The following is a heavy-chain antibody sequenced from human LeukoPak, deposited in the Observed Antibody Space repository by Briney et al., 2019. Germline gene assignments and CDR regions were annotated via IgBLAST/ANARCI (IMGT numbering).Heavy chain of an antibody. V-gene: IGHV4-34*01. CDR1: GGSFSGYY. CDR3: ARHTDIVVVPAAIRMDV. Sequence: PSETLSLTCAVYGGSFSGYYWSWIRQPPGKGLEWIGEINHSGSTNYNPSLKSRVTISVDTSKNQFSLKLSSVTAADTAVYYCARHTDIVVVPAAIRMDVWGKGTTVTVSS. CDR2: INHSGST. J-gene: IGHJ6*03. D-gene: IGHD2-2*02.